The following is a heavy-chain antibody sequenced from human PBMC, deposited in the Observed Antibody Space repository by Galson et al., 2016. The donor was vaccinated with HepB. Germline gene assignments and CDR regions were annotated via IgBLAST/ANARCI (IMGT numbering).Heavy chain of an antibody. CDR1: GFTLSNFD. J-gene: IGHJ3*02. D-gene: IGHD3-16*01. V-gene: IGHV3-30-3*01. CDR3: TRGADSGGASGFGI. Sequence: SLRLSCAASGFTLSNFDMHWVRQAPGKGLEWVGFISFTGSYKSYAGSVKGRFTISRDTSKNILYLQMNSLGTDDTAVYYCTRGADSGGASGFGIWGQGTMVTVSS. CDR2: ISFTGSYK.